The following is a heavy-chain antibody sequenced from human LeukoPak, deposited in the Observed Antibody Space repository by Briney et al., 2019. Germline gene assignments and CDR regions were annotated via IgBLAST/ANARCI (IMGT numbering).Heavy chain of an antibody. V-gene: IGHV3-53*01. Sequence: GGSLRLSCAASGFTVSTNYMRWVRQAPGKGLEWVSLMQSGDSTYYADSVKGRFTISRDISKNTLYLQMNSLRAEDTAVYYCATRSGTYYYWGQGTLVTVSS. D-gene: IGHD1-26*01. CDR2: MQSGDST. CDR1: GFTVSTNY. J-gene: IGHJ4*02. CDR3: ATRSGTYYY.